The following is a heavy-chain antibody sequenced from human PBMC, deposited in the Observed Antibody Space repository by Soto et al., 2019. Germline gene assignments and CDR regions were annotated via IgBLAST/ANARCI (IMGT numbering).Heavy chain of an antibody. Sequence: EVQLLESGGGLVQPGGSPRLSCAASGFTFSSYAMSWVRQAPGKGLEWVSAISGSGGSTYYADSVKGRFTISRDNSKNTLYLQMNSLRAEDTAVYYCAKGGDIVVVPAAMRVAFDIWGQGIMVTVSS. CDR1: GFTFSSYA. J-gene: IGHJ3*02. CDR2: ISGSGGST. V-gene: IGHV3-23*01. CDR3: AKGGDIVVVPAAMRVAFDI. D-gene: IGHD2-2*01.